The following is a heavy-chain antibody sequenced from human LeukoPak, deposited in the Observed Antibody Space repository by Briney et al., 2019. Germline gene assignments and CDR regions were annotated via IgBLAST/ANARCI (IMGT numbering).Heavy chain of an antibody. V-gene: IGHV1-18*01. CDR3: ARDVRSYYYGSGRVSYYGMDV. Sequence: ASVKVSCKASGYTFTSYGISWVRQAPGQGFEWMGWISAYNGNTNYAQKLQGRVTMTTDTSTSTAYMELRSLRSDDTAVYYCARDVRSYYYGSGRVSYYGMDVWGQGTTVTVSS. D-gene: IGHD3-10*01. J-gene: IGHJ6*02. CDR2: ISAYNGNT. CDR1: GYTFTSYG.